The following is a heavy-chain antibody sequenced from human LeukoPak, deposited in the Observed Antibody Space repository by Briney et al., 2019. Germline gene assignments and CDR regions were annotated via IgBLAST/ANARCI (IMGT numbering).Heavy chain of an antibody. D-gene: IGHD3-16*02. CDR1: GYTFTSYG. CDR3: ARVFDYVWGSYRYSYYMDV. Sequence: GASVKVSCKASGYTFTSYGISWVRQAPGQGLEWMGWISAYNGNTNYAQKLQGRVTMTTDTSTSTAYMELRSLRSDDTAVYYCARVFDYVWGSYRYSYYMDVWGKGTTVTVSS. J-gene: IGHJ6*03. CDR2: ISAYNGNT. V-gene: IGHV1-18*01.